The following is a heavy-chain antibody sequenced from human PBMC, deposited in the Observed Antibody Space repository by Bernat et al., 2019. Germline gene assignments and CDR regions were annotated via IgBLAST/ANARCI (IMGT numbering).Heavy chain of an antibody. D-gene: IGHD3-3*01. Sequence: QVQLVESGGGVVQPGRSLRLSCAASGFTFSSYGMHWVRQAPGKGLEWVAVISYDGSNKYYADSVKGRFTISRDNSKNTLYLQMNSLRAEDTAVYYCPKDQGRFLGWLLSFASWAQGPLVTVSP. CDR3: PKDQGRFLGWLLSFAS. CDR1: GFTFSSYG. CDR2: ISYDGSNK. V-gene: IGHV3-30*18. J-gene: IGHJ4*02.